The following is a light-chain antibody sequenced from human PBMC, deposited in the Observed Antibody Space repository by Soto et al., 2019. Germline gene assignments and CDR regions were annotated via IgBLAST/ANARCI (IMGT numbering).Light chain of an antibody. CDR1: SGHSSYA. Sequence: QPVLTQSPSASASLGASVKLTCTLSSGHSSYAIAWHQQQPEKGPRYLMKLHSDGGHTKGDGIPDRFSGSSSGTERYLTISSLQSEDEADYYCQTWGTGPLVFGGGTKLTVL. CDR3: QTWGTGPLV. J-gene: IGLJ2*01. CDR2: LHSDGGH. V-gene: IGLV4-69*01.